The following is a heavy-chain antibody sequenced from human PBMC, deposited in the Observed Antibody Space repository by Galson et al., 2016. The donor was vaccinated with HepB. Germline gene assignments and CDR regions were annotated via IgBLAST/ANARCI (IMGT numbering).Heavy chain of an antibody. CDR3: ARDTVVVVVAALVFDI. CDR1: GFTFNTYA. V-gene: IGHV3-23*01. CDR2: ISGSGGTT. D-gene: IGHD2-15*01. J-gene: IGHJ3*02. Sequence: SLRLSCAAAGFTFNTYAMNWVRQAPRKGLEWVSGISGSGGTTYYADSVRGRFTISRDNAKNSLYLQMNSLRAEDTAVYYCARDTVVVVVAALVFDIWGQGTMVTVSS.